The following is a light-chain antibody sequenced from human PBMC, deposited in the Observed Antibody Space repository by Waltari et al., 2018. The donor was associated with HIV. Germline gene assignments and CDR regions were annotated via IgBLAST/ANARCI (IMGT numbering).Light chain of an antibody. CDR2: QDR. CDR1: KVGEKY. J-gene: IGLJ2*01. V-gene: IGLV3-1*01. Sequence: SYELTQPPSVSVSPGQTASITCSGEKVGEKYACWYQQKPGQSPVVVIYQDRKRPSGIPERISGSNSGNTATLTINGTQAMDEADYYCQAWDSSTVIFGGGTRLTVL. CDR3: QAWDSSTVI.